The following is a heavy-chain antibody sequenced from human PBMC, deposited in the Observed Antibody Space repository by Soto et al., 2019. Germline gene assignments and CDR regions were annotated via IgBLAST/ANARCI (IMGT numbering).Heavy chain of an antibody. CDR2: ISSSSSYI. CDR3: ARVGYSSGWLPDY. D-gene: IGHD6-19*01. CDR1: GFTFSSNS. V-gene: IGHV3-21*01. J-gene: IGHJ4*02. Sequence: EVQLVESGGGLVKPGGSLRLSCAASGFTFSSNSMKWVRQAPGKGLEWVSLISSSSSYIHYADSVKGRFTISRDNAKNSLYLQMNSLRAEDTAVYYCARVGYSSGWLPDYWGQGTLVTVSS.